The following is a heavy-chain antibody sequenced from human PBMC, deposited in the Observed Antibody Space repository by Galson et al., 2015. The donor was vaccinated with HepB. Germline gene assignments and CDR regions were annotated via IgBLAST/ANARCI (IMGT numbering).Heavy chain of an antibody. D-gene: IGHD2-15*01. Sequence: SVKVSCKASGYTFTSYAMNWVRQAPGQGLEWMGWINTNTGNPTYAQGFTGRFVFSLDTSVSTAYLQIGSLKAEDTAVYYCARDYRALRYCSGGSCYSVFDYWGQGTLVTVSS. CDR1: GYTFTSYA. CDR2: INTNTGNP. J-gene: IGHJ4*02. CDR3: ARDYRALRYCSGGSCYSVFDY. V-gene: IGHV7-4-1*01.